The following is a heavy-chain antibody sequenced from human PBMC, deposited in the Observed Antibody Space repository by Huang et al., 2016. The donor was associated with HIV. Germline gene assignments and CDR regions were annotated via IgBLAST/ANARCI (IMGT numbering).Heavy chain of an antibody. CDR2: INWNSGNK. J-gene: IGHJ6*02. Sequence: EVQLVESGGGLVQPGRSLRLSCVVSGFPFDDYAMHWVRQGPGKGPEWVSGINWNSGNKGYADSVRGRFTSSRDNAKNSLYLQMNSLRAEDTALYYCGKDNGRDYYYGMDAWGRGTTVIVSS. CDR3: GKDNGRDYYYGMDA. V-gene: IGHV3-9*01. CDR1: GFPFDDYA.